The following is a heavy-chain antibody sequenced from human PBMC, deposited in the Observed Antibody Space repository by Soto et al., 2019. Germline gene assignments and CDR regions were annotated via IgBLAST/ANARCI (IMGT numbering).Heavy chain of an antibody. Sequence: PSETLSLTCTVSGGSISSYYWSWIRQPPGKGLEWIGYIYYSGSTNYNPSLKSRVTISVDTSKNQFSLKLSSVTAADTAVYYCAREQWLVRNSYYYYYGMDVWGQGTTVTVS. CDR2: IYYSGST. V-gene: IGHV4-59*12. CDR3: AREQWLVRNSYYYYYGMDV. D-gene: IGHD6-19*01. CDR1: GGSISSYY. J-gene: IGHJ6*02.